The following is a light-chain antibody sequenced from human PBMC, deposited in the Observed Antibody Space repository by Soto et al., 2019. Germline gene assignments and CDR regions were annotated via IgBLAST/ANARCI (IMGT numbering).Light chain of an antibody. J-gene: IGLJ1*01. CDR1: SSDVGSYNL. Sequence: QSALTQHASVSGSPGQSITISCTGTSSDVGSYNLVSWYQQHPDKAPKLMIYEGSKRPSGVSDRFSGSKSGNTASLTIFGLQAEDEADYYCCSYAGSSTNVFGTGTKLTVL. V-gene: IGLV2-23*01. CDR2: EGS. CDR3: CSYAGSSTNV.